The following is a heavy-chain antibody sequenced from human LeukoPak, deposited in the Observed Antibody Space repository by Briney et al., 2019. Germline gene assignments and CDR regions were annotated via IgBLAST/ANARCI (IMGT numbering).Heavy chain of an antibody. J-gene: IGHJ4*02. CDR3: AKDPLFVPRGHFDY. CDR2: ISYDGSNK. V-gene: IGHV3-30*09. D-gene: IGHD2-21*01. CDR1: GFTFSSYA. Sequence: PGGSLRLSCAASGFTFSSYAMHWVRQAPGKGLEWVAVISYDGSNKYYADSVKGRFAISRDNSKNTLYLQMNSLRAEDTAVYYCAKDPLFVPRGHFDYWGQGTLVTVSS.